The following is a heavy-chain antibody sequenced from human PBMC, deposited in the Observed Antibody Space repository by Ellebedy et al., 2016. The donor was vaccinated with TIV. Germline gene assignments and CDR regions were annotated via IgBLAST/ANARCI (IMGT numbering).Heavy chain of an antibody. Sequence: GESLKISCVVSEFTFSNYWMSWVRQAPGKGLEWVASINPDGSVRHYVDSVKGRFTISRDNAKNSLYLQMKSLRAEDTAVYYCAGPAAVGTKAFDYWGQGTLVTVSS. V-gene: IGHV3-7*01. CDR1: EFTFSNYW. D-gene: IGHD6-13*01. J-gene: IGHJ4*02. CDR3: AGPAAVGTKAFDY. CDR2: INPDGSVR.